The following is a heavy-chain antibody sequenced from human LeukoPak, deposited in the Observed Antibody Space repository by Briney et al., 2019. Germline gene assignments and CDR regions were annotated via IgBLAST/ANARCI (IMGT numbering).Heavy chain of an antibody. J-gene: IGHJ4*02. CDR3: TREEDIVVVVAATFDY. CDR2: LRSKAYGGTT. D-gene: IGHD2-15*01. CDR1: GFTFGDYA. Sequence: GSLRLSCTASGFTFGDYAMSWFRQAPGKGLEWVGFLRSKAYGGTTEYAASVKGRFTISRDDSKSIAYLQMNSLKTEDTAVYYCTREEDIVVVVAATFDYWGQGTLVTVSS. V-gene: IGHV3-49*03.